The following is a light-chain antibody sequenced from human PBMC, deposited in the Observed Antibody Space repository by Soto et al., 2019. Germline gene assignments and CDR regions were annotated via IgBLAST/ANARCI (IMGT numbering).Light chain of an antibody. CDR2: DVS. J-gene: IGLJ2*01. CDR3: SSYTSSSSPQ. CDR1: SSDVGGYNY. V-gene: IGLV2-14*01. Sequence: QSALTQPASVSGAPGQSITISCTGTSSDVGGYNYVSWYQQHPGKAPKLMIYDVSNRPSGVSNRFSGSKSGNTASLTISGLQAEDEADYYCSSYTSSSSPQFGGGTKVTVL.